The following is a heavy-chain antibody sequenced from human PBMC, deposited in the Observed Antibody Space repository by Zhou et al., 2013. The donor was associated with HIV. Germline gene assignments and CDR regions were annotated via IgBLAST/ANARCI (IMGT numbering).Heavy chain of an antibody. CDR2: IIPLFGTP. CDR3: ASPGSGYGDSYGLNV. D-gene: IGHD4-17*01. V-gene: IGHV1-69*06. J-gene: IGHJ6*02. Sequence: QVQLVQSGAEVKKPGASVKVSCKASGGTFSSYAISWVRQAPGQGLEWMGGIIPLFGTPNYAQKFQGRVAITASKSTSTAYMELSSLTSDDTAVYYCASPGSGYGDSYGLNVWGQGTRVTVSS. CDR1: GGTFSSYA.